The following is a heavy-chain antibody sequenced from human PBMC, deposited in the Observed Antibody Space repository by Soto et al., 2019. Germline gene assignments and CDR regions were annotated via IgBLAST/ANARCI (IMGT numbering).Heavy chain of an antibody. CDR1: GYNFTAFW. J-gene: IGHJ5*01. CDR3: PSVYKNWFVS. V-gene: IGHV5-10-1*01. Sequence: GESLKISCKASGYNFTAFWIHWVRQMPGKGLEWLGKIDPSDSYTNYSPSFEGHVTISTDNSITTAYLQWSSLRASDTALYFCPSVYKNWFVSWAQGTMVNVSS. CDR2: IDPSDSYT. D-gene: IGHD1-1*01.